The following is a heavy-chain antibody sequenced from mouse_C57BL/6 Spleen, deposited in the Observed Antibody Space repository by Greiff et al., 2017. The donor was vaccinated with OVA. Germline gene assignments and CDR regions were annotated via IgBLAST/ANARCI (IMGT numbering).Heavy chain of an antibody. CDR2: IYPGDGDT. CDR1: GYAFSSSW. J-gene: IGHJ2*01. Sequence: QVQLKESGPELVKPGASVKISCKASGYAFSSSWMNWVKQRPGKGLEWIGRIYPGDGDTNYNGKFKGKATLTADKSSSTAYMQLSSLTSEDSAVYFCARNDYDASDYWGQGTTLTVSS. CDR3: ARNDYDASDY. D-gene: IGHD2-4*01. V-gene: IGHV1-82*01.